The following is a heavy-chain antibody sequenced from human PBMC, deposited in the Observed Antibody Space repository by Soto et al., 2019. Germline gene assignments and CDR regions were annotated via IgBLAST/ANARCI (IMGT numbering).Heavy chain of an antibody. CDR2: IREGGGST. CDR1: GFIFSDYW. V-gene: IGHV3-23*01. Sequence: TGGSLRLSCSASGFIFSDYWMSWVRQAPGKGLEWVSAIREGGGSTYYADSVKGRFTISRDNSKNTLYLQMNSLRAEDTAVYYCARLAAAGTGGMDVWGQGTTVTVSS. CDR3: ARLAAAGTGGMDV. J-gene: IGHJ6*02. D-gene: IGHD6-13*01.